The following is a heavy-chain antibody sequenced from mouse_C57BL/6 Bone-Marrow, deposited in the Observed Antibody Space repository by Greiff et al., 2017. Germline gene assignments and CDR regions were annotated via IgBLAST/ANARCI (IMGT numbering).Heavy chain of an antibody. D-gene: IGHD4-1*01. CDR2: IHPRSGNT. V-gene: IGHV1-81*01. CDR1: GYTFTSYG. Sequence: QVQLQQSGAELARPGASVKLSCKASGYTFTSYGISWVKQRTGQGLEWIGEIHPRSGNTYYNEKFKGKATLTADKSSSTAYMALRSLTSEDYAVSFCSKSWILEAMDYWGQGTSVTVSS. CDR3: SKSWILEAMDY. J-gene: IGHJ4*01.